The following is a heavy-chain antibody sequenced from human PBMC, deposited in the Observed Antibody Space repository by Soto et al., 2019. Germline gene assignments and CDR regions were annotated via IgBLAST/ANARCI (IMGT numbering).Heavy chain of an antibody. CDR2: IIPIFGTA. J-gene: IGHJ4*02. D-gene: IGHD3-3*01. CDR1: GGTFSSYA. V-gene: IGHV1-69*05. Sequence: SVKVSCKASGGTFSSYAISWVRQAPGQGLEWMGGIIPIFGTANYAQKFQGRVTITTDESTSTAYMELRSLRSDDTAVYYCARAYYDFWSGYRSYRPDYWGQGTLVTVSS. CDR3: ARAYYDFWSGYRSYRPDY.